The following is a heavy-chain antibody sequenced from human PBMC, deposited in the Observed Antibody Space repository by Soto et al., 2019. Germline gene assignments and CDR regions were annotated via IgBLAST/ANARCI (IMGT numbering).Heavy chain of an antibody. Sequence: SETLSLTCTVSGGSISSGDYYWSWIRQPPGKGLEWIGNLYHSGSTYYNPSLQGRVTISVDTSKNQFSLKLSSVTAADTAVYFCAGRSSLASVQVYFGEISNYNWFDPWGQGTLGTVSS. CDR2: LYHSGST. CDR3: AGRSSLASVQVYFGEISNYNWFDP. J-gene: IGHJ5*02. CDR1: GGSISSGDYY. V-gene: IGHV4-39*01. D-gene: IGHD3-10*01.